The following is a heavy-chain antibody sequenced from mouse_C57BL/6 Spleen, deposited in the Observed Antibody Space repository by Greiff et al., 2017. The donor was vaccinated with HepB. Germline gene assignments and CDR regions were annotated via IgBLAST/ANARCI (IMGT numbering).Heavy chain of an antibody. CDR3: ARCDYDGGFAY. J-gene: IGHJ3*01. CDR2: INPGSGGT. D-gene: IGHD2-3*01. CDR1: GYAFTNYL. Sequence: QVQLKESGAELVRPGTSVKVSCKASGYAFTNYLIEWVKQRPGQGLEWIGVINPGSGGTNYNEKFKGKATLTAAKSSSTAYMQLSSLTSEDSAVYFCARCDYDGGFAYWGQGTLVTVSA. V-gene: IGHV1-54*01.